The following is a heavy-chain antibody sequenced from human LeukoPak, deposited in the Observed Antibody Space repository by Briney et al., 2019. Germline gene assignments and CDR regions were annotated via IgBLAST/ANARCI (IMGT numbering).Heavy chain of an antibody. D-gene: IGHD7-27*01. Sequence: SCKASGYTFTSYGISWVRQAPGKGLEWVAVISYDGSNKYYADSVKSRFTISRDNAKNSLYLQMNSLRAEDMALYYCAKDMFRQRTGDQPPPFDYWGQGTLVTVSS. CDR2: ISYDGSNK. V-gene: IGHV3-30-3*02. J-gene: IGHJ4*02. CDR1: GYTFTSYG. CDR3: AKDMFRQRTGDQPPPFDY.